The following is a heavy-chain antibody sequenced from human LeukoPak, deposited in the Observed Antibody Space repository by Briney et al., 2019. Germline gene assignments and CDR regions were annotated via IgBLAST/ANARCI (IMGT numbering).Heavy chain of an antibody. CDR1: GGTFSSYV. CDR3: ARDIGSIAAGQDYYYYYGMDV. D-gene: IGHD6-13*01. CDR2: IIPIFGTA. J-gene: IGHJ6*02. V-gene: IGHV1-69*13. Sequence: GASVKVSCKASGGTFSSYVISWVRQAPGQGLEWMGGIIPIFGTANYAQKFQGRVTITADESTSTAYMELSSLRSEDTAVYYCARDIGSIAAGQDYYYYYGMDVWGQGTTVTVSS.